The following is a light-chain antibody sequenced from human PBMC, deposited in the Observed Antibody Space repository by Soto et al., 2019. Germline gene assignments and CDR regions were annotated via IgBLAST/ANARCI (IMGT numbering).Light chain of an antibody. CDR1: ESVSSN. V-gene: IGKV3-15*01. CDR3: QQYFNWPPYT. Sequence: EIELTQSPSTLSASAGDRATISCRASESVSSNVAWYQQKPGQTPRLLIYGASTLASGVPPRFSGSRSGTEFTLTISSLQSEDFAVYYCQQYFNWPPYTLGQGTKVDI. J-gene: IGKJ2*01. CDR2: GAS.